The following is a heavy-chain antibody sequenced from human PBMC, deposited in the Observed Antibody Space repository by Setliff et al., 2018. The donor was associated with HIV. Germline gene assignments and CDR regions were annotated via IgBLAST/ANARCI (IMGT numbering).Heavy chain of an antibody. D-gene: IGHD6-19*01. CDR3: ARQGAVTGHSFDS. CDR2: VHYSGNT. Sequence: SETLSLTCTLFGGSISTVTYYWAWIRQPPGKGLEWIGNVHYSGNTYYTSSLQSRVIISADTSKSQFYLRLSSVTAADTAVYYCARQGAVTGHSFDSWGPGALVTVSS. CDR1: GGSISTVTYY. V-gene: IGHV4-39*01. J-gene: IGHJ4*02.